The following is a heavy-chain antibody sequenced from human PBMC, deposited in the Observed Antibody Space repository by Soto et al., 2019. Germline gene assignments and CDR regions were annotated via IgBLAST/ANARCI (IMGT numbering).Heavy chain of an antibody. CDR3: ARQGASDYDFWSGYSYYYGMDV. J-gene: IGHJ6*02. V-gene: IGHV5-51*01. CDR1: GYSFTSYW. Sequence: GESLKISCKGSGYSFTSYWIGWVRQMPGKGLEWMGIIYPGDSDTRYSPSFQGQVTISADKSISTAYLQWSSPKASDTAMYYCARQGASDYDFWSGYSYYYGMDVWGQGTTVTVSS. D-gene: IGHD3-3*01. CDR2: IYPGDSDT.